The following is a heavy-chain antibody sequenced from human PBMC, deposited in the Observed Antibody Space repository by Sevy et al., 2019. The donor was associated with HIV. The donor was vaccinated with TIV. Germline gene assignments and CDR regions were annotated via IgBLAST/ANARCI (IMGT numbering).Heavy chain of an antibody. Sequence: ASVKVSCKASGGTFSSYAISWVRQAPGQGLEWMGRISPIFGTANYAQKFQGRVTITADESTSTDYMELSSLRSEDTAVYYCASYSGIAAAGNDAFDIWGQGTMVTVSS. D-gene: IGHD6-13*01. J-gene: IGHJ3*02. CDR3: ASYSGIAAAGNDAFDI. V-gene: IGHV1-69*13. CDR1: GGTFSSYA. CDR2: ISPIFGTA.